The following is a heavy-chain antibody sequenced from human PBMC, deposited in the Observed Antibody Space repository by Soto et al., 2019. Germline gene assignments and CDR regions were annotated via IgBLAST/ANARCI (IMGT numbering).Heavy chain of an antibody. CDR1: GFTFSSYA. D-gene: IGHD3-10*01. J-gene: IGHJ6*02. Sequence: DVQLLESGGHLVQPGGSLRLSCAASGFTFSSYAMSWVRQAPGKGLEWVSSVSAGGDMTYYSDSVKGRFTISRENSNNALCLQLNSLRIEDTALYYCARGDRGGSGSPASYYYSGLDVWGQGATVTVS. CDR2: VSAGGDMT. V-gene: IGHV3-23*01. CDR3: ARGDRGGSGSPASYYYSGLDV.